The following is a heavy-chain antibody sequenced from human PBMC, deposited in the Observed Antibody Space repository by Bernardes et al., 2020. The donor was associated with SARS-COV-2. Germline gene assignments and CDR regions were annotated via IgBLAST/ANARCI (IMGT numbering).Heavy chain of an antibody. D-gene: IGHD2-2*03. J-gene: IGHJ4*02. CDR1: GYSFSSYW. CDR3: ARQDGYGLYYFDY. Sequence: GESLKISCKGSGYSFSSYWIAWVRQMPGKGLEWMGIIYPRDSDTRYSPSFQGQVTISVDRSISTAYLQWSSLKASDTAMYYCARQDGYGLYYFDYWGQGTLVAVSS. V-gene: IGHV5-51*01. CDR2: IYPRDSDT.